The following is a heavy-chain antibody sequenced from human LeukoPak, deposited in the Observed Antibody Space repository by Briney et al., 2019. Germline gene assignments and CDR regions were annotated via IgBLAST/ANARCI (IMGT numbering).Heavy chain of an antibody. CDR1: GGSISSYY. CDR3: ARDRLPSRLLWFGELRDFDY. V-gene: IGHV4-4*07. J-gene: IGHJ4*02. CDR2: IYTSGIT. Sequence: SETLSLTCTVSGGSISSYYWSWIRQPAGKGLEWIGRIYTSGITNYNPSLKSRVTMSVDTSKNQFSLKLSSVTAADTAVYYCARDRLPSRLLWFGELRDFDYWGQGTLVTVSS. D-gene: IGHD3-10*01.